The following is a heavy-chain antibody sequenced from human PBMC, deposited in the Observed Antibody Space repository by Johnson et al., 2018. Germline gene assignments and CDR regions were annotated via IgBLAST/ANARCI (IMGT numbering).Heavy chain of an antibody. V-gene: IGHV3-9*01. Sequence: VQLVESGGGLVQPGRSLRLSCAGSGFTFDDYAMSWVRQAPGKGLEWVSGISWNSVHIDYADSVKGRFTISRDNAKTSRYLQMNSLRPEDTALYYCAKDPYSRSSAYFDYWGQGTLVTVSS. CDR3: AKDPYSRSSAYFDY. CDR2: ISWNSVHI. CDR1: GFTFDDYA. D-gene: IGHD6-6*01. J-gene: IGHJ4*02.